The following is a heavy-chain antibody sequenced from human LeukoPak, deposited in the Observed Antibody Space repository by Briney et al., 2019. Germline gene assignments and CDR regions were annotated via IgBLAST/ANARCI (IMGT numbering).Heavy chain of an antibody. CDR2: ISGSGGST. V-gene: IGHV3-23*01. Sequence: GGSLRLSCAASGFTFNTYAMSWVRQAPGKGLEWVSTISGSGGSTYYADSVKGRFTISRDNSKNTLYLQMNSLRAEDTAVYYCARANSGWYSYWGQGTLVTVSS. J-gene: IGHJ4*02. CDR3: ARANSGWYSY. CDR1: GFTFNTYA. D-gene: IGHD6-19*01.